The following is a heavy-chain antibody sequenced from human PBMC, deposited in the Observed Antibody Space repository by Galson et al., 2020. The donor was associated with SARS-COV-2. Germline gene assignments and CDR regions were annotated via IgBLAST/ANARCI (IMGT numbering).Heavy chain of an antibody. Sequence: SETLSLTCAVYGGSFSGHYWSWIRQPPGKGLKWIGEINHTGSTNYNLSLKSRVTISVDTSKNQLSLKLRSVTAADTAVYYCVRDAYCSSIRCYDPPFDYWGQGTLVTVSS. V-gene: IGHV4-34*01. CDR1: GGSFSGHY. CDR2: INHTGST. CDR3: VRDAYCSSIRCYDPPFDY. D-gene: IGHD2-2*01. J-gene: IGHJ4*02.